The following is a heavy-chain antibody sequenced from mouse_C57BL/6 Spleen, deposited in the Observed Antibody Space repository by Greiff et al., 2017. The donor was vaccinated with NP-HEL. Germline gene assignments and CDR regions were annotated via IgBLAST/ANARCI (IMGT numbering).Heavy chain of an antibody. D-gene: IGHD1-1*01. CDR1: GYTFTSYW. J-gene: IGHJ4*01. V-gene: IGHV1-69*01. Sequence: QVQLQQPGAELVMPGASVKLSCKASGYTFTSYWMHWVKQRPGQGLEWIGEIDPSDSYTNYNQKFKGKSTLTVDKSSSTAYMQLSSLTSEDSAVYYCAITVVAPMAMDYWGQGTSVTVSS. CDR2: IDPSDSYT. CDR3: AITVVAPMAMDY.